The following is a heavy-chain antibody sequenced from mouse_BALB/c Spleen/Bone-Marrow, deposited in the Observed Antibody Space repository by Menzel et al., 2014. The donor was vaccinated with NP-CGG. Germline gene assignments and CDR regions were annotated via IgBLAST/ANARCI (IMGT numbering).Heavy chain of an antibody. Sequence: EVQVVESGGGLVKPGGSLKLSCAASGFTFSDYYMYWVRQTPEKRLEWVATISDGGSYTYYPDSVKGRFTISRGNAKNNLYLQMSSLKSEDTAMYYCARGSSYFDYWGQGTTLTVSS. CDR2: ISDGGSYT. D-gene: IGHD1-1*01. CDR1: GFTFSDYY. CDR3: ARGSSYFDY. V-gene: IGHV5-4*02. J-gene: IGHJ2*01.